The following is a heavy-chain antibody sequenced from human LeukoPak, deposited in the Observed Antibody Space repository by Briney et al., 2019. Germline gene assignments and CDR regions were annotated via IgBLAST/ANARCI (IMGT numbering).Heavy chain of an antibody. Sequence: GGSLRLSCAASGFTFSSYGMHWVRQAPGKGLEWVAVIWYDGSNKYYADSVKGRFTISRDNSKNTLYLQMNSLRAEDTAVYYCARDLNYYDRSGYLEDWGQGTLVTVSS. V-gene: IGHV3-33*01. CDR1: GFTFSSYG. CDR3: ARDLNYYDRSGYLED. J-gene: IGHJ4*02. CDR2: IWYDGSNK. D-gene: IGHD3-22*01.